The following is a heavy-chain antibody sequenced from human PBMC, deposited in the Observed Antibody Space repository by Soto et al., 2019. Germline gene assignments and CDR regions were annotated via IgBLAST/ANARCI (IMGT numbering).Heavy chain of an antibody. D-gene: IGHD2-8*01. CDR1: GDSVSSSSYY. J-gene: IGHJ4*02. Sequence: QVQLQESGPGLVKPSETLSLTCTVSGDSVSSSSYYWSWIRQPPGKGLEWIGYIYYSGSTNYNPSRKRRVTISVDKSKNQFSLKRSSVTAADTAVYCCESASEKLLIKPKFDSWGQGTLVTVSS. CDR3: ESASEKLLIKPKFDS. CDR2: IYYSGST. V-gene: IGHV4-61*01.